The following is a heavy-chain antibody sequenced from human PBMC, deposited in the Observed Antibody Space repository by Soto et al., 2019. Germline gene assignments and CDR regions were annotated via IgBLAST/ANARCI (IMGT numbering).Heavy chain of an antibody. D-gene: IGHD4-17*01. J-gene: IGHJ4*02. Sequence: QLQLQESGPGLVKSSETLSLTCTVSGGSISSSSYYWGWIRQPPGKGLEWIGSIYYSGSTYYNSSLKSRATISVDTSKNQFSLKVSSVTAADTAVYYCARHDRDYGDQIDYWGQGTLVTVSP. CDR3: ARHDRDYGDQIDY. CDR2: IYYSGST. CDR1: GGSISSSSYY. V-gene: IGHV4-39*01.